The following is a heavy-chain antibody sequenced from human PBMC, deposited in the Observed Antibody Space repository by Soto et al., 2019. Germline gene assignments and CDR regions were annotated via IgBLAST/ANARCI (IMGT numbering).Heavy chain of an antibody. CDR1: GSDITTYY. V-gene: IGHV4-59*01. CDR2: IYDTGST. D-gene: IGHD3-9*01. Sequence: SETLSLTCTVSGSDITTYYWSWLRQSPGKGLEWIGHIYDTGSTTYNPSLKGRVTISVDTSNKQFSLRLTSVTAADTAVYYCARCPIDHNWFDPWGQGTLVTV. J-gene: IGHJ5*02. CDR3: ARCPIDHNWFDP.